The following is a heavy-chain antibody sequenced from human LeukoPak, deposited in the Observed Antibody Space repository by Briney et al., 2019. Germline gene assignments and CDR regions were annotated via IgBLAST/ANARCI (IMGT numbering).Heavy chain of an antibody. CDR3: AREYHYDSSAYYFPYYFDY. CDR2: INSDGSST. D-gene: IGHD3-22*01. Sequence: PGRSLRLSCAASGFTFSSYWMHWVRQAPGKGLVWVSRINSDGSSTSYADSVKGRFTISRDNAKNSLYLQMNSLRDEDTAVYYCAREYHYDSSAYYFPYYFDYWGQGTLVTVSS. J-gene: IGHJ4*02. V-gene: IGHV3-74*01. CDR1: GFTFSSYW.